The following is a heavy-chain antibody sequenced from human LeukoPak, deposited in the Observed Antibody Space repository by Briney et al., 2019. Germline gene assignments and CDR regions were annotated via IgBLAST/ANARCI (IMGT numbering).Heavy chain of an antibody. Sequence: PGGSLRLSCAASGFIFSNVWMNWVRQAPGKGLKWVGRIKSTGDGGTADNAAPVKGRFTISRDDSRNTLYLQMNSLKTEDTAVYYCTTAKTRLDAFDLWGQGTMVTVSS. CDR1: GFIFSNVW. CDR3: TTAKTRLDAFDL. D-gene: IGHD5-12*01. V-gene: IGHV3-15*07. J-gene: IGHJ3*01. CDR2: IKSTGDGGTA.